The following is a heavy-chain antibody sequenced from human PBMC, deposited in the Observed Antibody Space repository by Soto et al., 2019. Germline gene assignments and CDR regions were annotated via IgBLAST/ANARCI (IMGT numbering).Heavy chain of an antibody. J-gene: IGHJ4*02. D-gene: IGHD5-18*01. V-gene: IGHV1-2*02. CDR1: GYTFTGYY. Sequence: ASEKVSCKASGYTFTGYYMHWVRQAPGQGLEWMGWINPNSGGTNYAQKFQGRVTMTRDTSISTAYMELSRLRSDDMAVYYCARGASWIQLPDGPDYWGQGTLVTVSS. CDR2: INPNSGGT. CDR3: ARGASWIQLPDGPDY.